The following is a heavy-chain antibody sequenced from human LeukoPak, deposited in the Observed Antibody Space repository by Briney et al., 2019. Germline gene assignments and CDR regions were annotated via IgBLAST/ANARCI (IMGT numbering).Heavy chain of an antibody. CDR2: INHSEST. J-gene: IGHJ4*02. Sequence: SETLSLTCAVYGGSFSGYYWSWIRQPPGKGLEWIGEINHSESTNYNPSLKSRVTISVDTSKNQLSLKLSAVTAADSAVYYCARGEPRIAAAGRHFDYWGQGTLVTVSS. V-gene: IGHV4-34*01. CDR1: GGSFSGYY. CDR3: ARGEPRIAAAGRHFDY. D-gene: IGHD6-13*01.